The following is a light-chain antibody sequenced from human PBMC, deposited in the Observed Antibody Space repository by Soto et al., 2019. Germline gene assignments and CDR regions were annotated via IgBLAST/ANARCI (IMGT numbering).Light chain of an antibody. CDR1: QSVSSH. CDR2: GAS. CDR3: QQYGSAPWT. J-gene: IGKJ1*01. Sequence: EIVMTQSPATLSVSQGERATLSCRASQSVSSHLAWYQQKPGQAPRLLIYGASSRATGIPDRFSGSGSGTDFTLTISRLEPEDFAVYYCQQYGSAPWTFGQGTKVDIK. V-gene: IGKV3-20*01.